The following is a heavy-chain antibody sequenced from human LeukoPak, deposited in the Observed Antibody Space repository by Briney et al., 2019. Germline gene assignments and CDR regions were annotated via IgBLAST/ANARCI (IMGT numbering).Heavy chain of an antibody. V-gene: IGHV3-23*01. J-gene: IGHJ4*02. CDR1: GFTFSGFA. CDR3: AKGLPSFDY. Sequence: GGSLRLSCAASGFTFSGFAMSWVRRTPGKGLEWVSGISGRGDNTLYADSVKGRFTISRDNSKNTLYLQMNSLRAEDTAVYYCAKGLPSFDYWGQGTLVTVSS. CDR2: ISGRGDNT.